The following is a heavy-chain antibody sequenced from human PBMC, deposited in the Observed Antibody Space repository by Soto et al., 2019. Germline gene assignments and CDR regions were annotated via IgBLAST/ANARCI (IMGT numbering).Heavy chain of an antibody. Sequence: QVQLQQSGPGLVKPSQTLSLTCAISGDSVSSNSAAWNWIRQSPSRGLEWLGRTYYRSKWYNDYAVSVKSRITINPDTSKNQFSLQLNSVTPEDTAVYYCARGRRLGAARPLDWYFDLWGRGTLVTVSS. J-gene: IGHJ2*01. CDR1: GDSVSSNSAA. CDR3: ARGRRLGAARPLDWYFDL. D-gene: IGHD6-6*01. V-gene: IGHV6-1*01. CDR2: TYYRSKWYN.